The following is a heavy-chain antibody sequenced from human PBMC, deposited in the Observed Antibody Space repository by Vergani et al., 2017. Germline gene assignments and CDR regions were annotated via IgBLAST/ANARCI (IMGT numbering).Heavy chain of an antibody. CDR1: GSTVSGNY. J-gene: IGHJ5*02. CDR2: IYSGDET. D-gene: IGHD3-10*01. Sequence: ELQLVESGGGLVQLGGSLRLPCAASGSTVSGNYMTWLRQAPGRGREWVSHIYSGDETYYADPVKGRVTISRDTSKNTLHLQINNLRVEDTAVYYCARGNYYGSETYVDAWRQETLVSVSS. V-gene: IGHV3-66*02. CDR3: ARGNYYGSETYVDA.